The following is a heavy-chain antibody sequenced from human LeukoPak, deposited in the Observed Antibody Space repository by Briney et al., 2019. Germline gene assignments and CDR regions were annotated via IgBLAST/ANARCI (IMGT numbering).Heavy chain of an antibody. D-gene: IGHD3-3*01. V-gene: IGHV3-7*01. CDR1: GFTFSSYW. Sequence: GGSLRLSCAASGFTFSSYWMSWVRQAPGKGLEWVANIKQDGSEKYYVDSVKGRFTISRDNAKNSLYLQMNSLRAEDTAVYYCARSYLDDFWSGYEDYWGQGTLVTVSS. CDR2: IKQDGSEK. J-gene: IGHJ4*02. CDR3: ARSYLDDFWSGYEDY.